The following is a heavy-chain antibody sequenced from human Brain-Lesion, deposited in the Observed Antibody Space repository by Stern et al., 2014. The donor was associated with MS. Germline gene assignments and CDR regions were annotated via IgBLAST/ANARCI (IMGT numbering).Heavy chain of an antibody. D-gene: IGHD6-13*01. J-gene: IGHJ4*02. CDR1: GGSISSSNW. Sequence: VQLVESGPGLVKPSGTLSLTCAVSGGSISSSNWWSWVRQSPGKGLEWIGESDHSGSTIYNPPLKSRLPVSVNKPKTRFPLTRRSVTAADTAVYFCARFPASRPHVFDSWGQGTLVTVSS. CDR3: ARFPASRPHVFDS. CDR2: SDHSGST. V-gene: IGHV4-4*02.